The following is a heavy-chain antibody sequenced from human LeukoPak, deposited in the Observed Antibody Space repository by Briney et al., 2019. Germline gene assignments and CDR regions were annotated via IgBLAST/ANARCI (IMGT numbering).Heavy chain of an antibody. CDR2: ISVSSSTI. V-gene: IGHV3-48*02. D-gene: IGHD6-19*01. CDR1: GFTFSSYS. J-gene: IGHJ4*02. CDR3: ARDSSGWHRFDC. Sequence: GGSLRLSCAASGFTFSSYSMNWVRQTPGKGLEWVSYISVSSSTIYYADSVKGRFTISRDNAKNSLYLQMNSLRDEDTAVYYCARDSSGWHRFDCWGQGTLVTVSS.